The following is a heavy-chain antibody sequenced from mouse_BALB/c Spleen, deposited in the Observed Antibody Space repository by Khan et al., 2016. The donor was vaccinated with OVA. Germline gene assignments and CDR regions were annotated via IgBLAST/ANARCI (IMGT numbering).Heavy chain of an antibody. CDR1: GYTFTSYT. Sequence: QVQLKQSGAELARPGASVKMSCKASGYTFTSYTIHWIKLRPGQGLEWIGYINPSNNYTNYNQKFKDQATLTADKSSTTAYMQLSSLTSDDSAVYNCVGDGAYYSNDGGFAYWGQGTLVTVSA. D-gene: IGHD2-14*01. CDR2: INPSNNYT. CDR3: VGDGAYYSNDGGFAY. J-gene: IGHJ3*01. V-gene: IGHV1-4*01.